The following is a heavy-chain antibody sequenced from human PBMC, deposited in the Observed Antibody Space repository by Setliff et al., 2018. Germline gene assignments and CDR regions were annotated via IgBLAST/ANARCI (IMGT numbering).Heavy chain of an antibody. J-gene: IGHJ6*03. Sequence: SVKVSCKASGYTFRSYAMNWVRQAPGQGLEWMGGIIPLFGTANYARKFQGRVTIITDESTTTAYLELSSLRSEDTAVYYCARVRDCSGGICHRGFHHYMDVWGKGTTVTVSS. CDR2: IIPLFGTA. CDR1: GYTFRSYA. D-gene: IGHD2-15*01. CDR3: ARVRDCSGGICHRGFHHYMDV. V-gene: IGHV1-69*05.